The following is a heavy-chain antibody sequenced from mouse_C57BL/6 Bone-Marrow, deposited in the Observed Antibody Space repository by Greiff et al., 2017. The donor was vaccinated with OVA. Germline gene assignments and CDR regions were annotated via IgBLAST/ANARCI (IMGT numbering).Heavy chain of an antibody. CDR2: ILPGSGST. Sequence: QVHVKQSGAELMKPGASVKLSCKATGYTFTGYWIEWVKQRPGHGLEWIGEILPGSGSTNYNEKFKGKATFTADTSSNTAYMQLSILTTEYSAIYSCAGAFYYGNFMCYYAMDYWGQGTSVTVSS. D-gene: IGHD2-1*01. V-gene: IGHV1-9*01. J-gene: IGHJ4*01. CDR1: GYTFTGYW. CDR3: AGAFYYGNFMCYYAMDY.